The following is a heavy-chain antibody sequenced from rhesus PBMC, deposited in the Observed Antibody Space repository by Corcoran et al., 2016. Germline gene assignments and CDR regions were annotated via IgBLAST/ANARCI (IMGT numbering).Heavy chain of an antibody. CDR1: GGSVSSSNW. CDR3: ARDLGGSYAFDY. J-gene: IGHJ4*01. D-gene: IGHD1-44*02. CDR2: ISVSSGST. V-gene: IGHV4-65*01. Sequence: QVQLQESGPGLVKPSETLSLTCAVSGGSVSSSNWWSWIRQPPGKGLEWIGYISVSSGSTYYNPSRKCRVTISTDTSKNQFSLKLSSVTAADTAVYYCARDLGGSYAFDYWGQGVLVTVSS.